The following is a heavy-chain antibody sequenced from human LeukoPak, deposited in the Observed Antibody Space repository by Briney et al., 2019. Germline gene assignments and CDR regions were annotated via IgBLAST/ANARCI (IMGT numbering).Heavy chain of an antibody. Sequence: SETLSLTCTVSGGSISSYYWSWIRQPPGKGLELIGYIGYSGNTNYNPSLKSRLIISLDTSKNQFSLKLSSMTAADTAVYYCARASGWYGAFDIWGQGTMVTVSS. CDR3: ARASGWYGAFDI. CDR2: IGYSGNT. V-gene: IGHV4-59*01. J-gene: IGHJ3*02. CDR1: GGSISSYY. D-gene: IGHD6-19*01.